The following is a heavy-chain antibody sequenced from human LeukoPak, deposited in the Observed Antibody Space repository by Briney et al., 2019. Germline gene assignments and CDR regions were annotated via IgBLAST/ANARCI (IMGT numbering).Heavy chain of an antibody. D-gene: IGHD3-22*01. J-gene: IGHJ4*02. CDR1: GYTLTELS. Sequence: ASVKVSCKVSGYTLTELSMHWVRQAPGKGLERMGGFDPEDGETIYAQKFQGRVTVTEDTSTDTAYMELSSLRSEDTAVYYCAPRSHYYDSSGYYYAFDYWGQGTLVTVSS. V-gene: IGHV1-24*01. CDR3: APRSHYYDSSGYYYAFDY. CDR2: FDPEDGET.